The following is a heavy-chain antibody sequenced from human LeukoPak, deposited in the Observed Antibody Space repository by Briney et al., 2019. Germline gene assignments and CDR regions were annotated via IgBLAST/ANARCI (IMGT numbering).Heavy chain of an antibody. CDR2: IYFSGST. CDR1: GDSINSAFYY. J-gene: IGHJ1*01. D-gene: IGHD3-10*01. CDR3: ATMVRGTGRGYFQH. V-gene: IGHV4-31*11. Sequence: PSQTLSLTCAVSGDSINSAFYYWSWIRHHPGKGLEWIGYIYFSGSTYYTSSLRSRLTISLDTSKNHFSLQLNSVTVADTAVYYCATMVRGTGRGYFQHWGQGALVSVSS.